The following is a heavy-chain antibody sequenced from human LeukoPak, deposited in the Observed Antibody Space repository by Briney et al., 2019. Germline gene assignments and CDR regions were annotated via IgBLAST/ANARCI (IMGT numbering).Heavy chain of an antibody. D-gene: IGHD3-22*01. V-gene: IGHV4-38-2*01. CDR2: IFHGGNT. J-gene: IGHJ4*02. Sequence: SETLSLTCAVSGYSISSGYYWGWIRQPPGKGLEWIGSIFHGGNTYYSPSLKSRVTISMDTSMNQFSLKVTSVTAADMAVYYCARQDRTLYYDSSGLYFDYWGQGTLVAVSS. CDR1: GYSISSGYY. CDR3: ARQDRTLYYDSSGLYFDY.